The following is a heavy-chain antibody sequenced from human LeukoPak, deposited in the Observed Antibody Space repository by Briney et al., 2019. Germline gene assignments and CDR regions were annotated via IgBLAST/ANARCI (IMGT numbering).Heavy chain of an antibody. J-gene: IGHJ4*02. V-gene: IGHV3-33*01. CDR2: IWYDGSNK. CDR1: GFTFSSYG. CDR3: ARDRGSGYSACPDS. Sequence: QTGGSLRLSCAASGFTFSSYGMPWVRQAPGKGLEWVAVIWYDGSNKNYADSVKGRFTISRDNSKNTLYLQMNSLRAEDTAVYYCARDRGSGYSACPDSWGQGTLVTVSS. D-gene: IGHD5-12*01.